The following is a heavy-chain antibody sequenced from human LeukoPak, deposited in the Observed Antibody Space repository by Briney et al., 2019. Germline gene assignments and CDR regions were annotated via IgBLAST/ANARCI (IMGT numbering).Heavy chain of an antibody. Sequence: SETLSLTCALPGGSISSYYWTWVRQPPGKGLEWVGYIQNSAIYRAKITSRPSLQSRVSLSIDTSKYQVSLTVNSVTAADTAVCYCARLSSTLYYSMDVWGPGTAVTVSS. CDR1: GGSISSYY. CDR2: IQNSAIYRAKI. CDR3: ARLSSTLYYSMDV. J-gene: IGHJ6*02. V-gene: IGHV4-59*08. D-gene: IGHD6-6*01.